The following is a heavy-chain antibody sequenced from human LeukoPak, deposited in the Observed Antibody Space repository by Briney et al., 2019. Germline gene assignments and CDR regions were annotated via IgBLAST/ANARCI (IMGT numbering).Heavy chain of an antibody. V-gene: IGHV4-38-2*01. CDR2: VYHSGHT. CDR1: GHSIGSGYY. Sequence: SETLSLTCAVSGHSIGSGYYWAWIRQSPGKGLQWIACVYHSGHTYYNPSLLSRVTISVDTSEKQFSLNLRSVTAADTAVYYCARIRGSGSSWLFDYWGQGTLVTVSS. D-gene: IGHD6-13*01. CDR3: ARIRGSGSSWLFDY. J-gene: IGHJ4*02.